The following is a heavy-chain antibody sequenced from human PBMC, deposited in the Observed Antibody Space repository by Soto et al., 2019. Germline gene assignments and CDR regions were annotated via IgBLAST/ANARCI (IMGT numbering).Heavy chain of an antibody. D-gene: IGHD5-18*01. CDR1: GGSISSGGYY. J-gene: IGHJ5*02. Sequence: SETLSLTCTVSGGSISSGGYYWSWIRQHPGKGLEWIGYIYYSGSTYYNPSLKSRVTISVDTSKNQFSLKLSSVTAADTAVYYCARAGYSHGGNWFDPWGQGTLVTVSS. CDR2: IYYSGST. V-gene: IGHV4-31*03. CDR3: ARAGYSHGGNWFDP.